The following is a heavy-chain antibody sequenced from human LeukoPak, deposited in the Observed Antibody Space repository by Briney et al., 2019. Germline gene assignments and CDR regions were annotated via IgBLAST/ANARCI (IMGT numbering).Heavy chain of an antibody. CDR1: GITVSSSN. CDR2: VYDIGST. D-gene: IGHD4-23*01. Sequence: PGGSLRLSCAASGITVSSSNMNWVRQAPGKGLEWVSVVYDIGSTYYADSVKGRFTISRDISKNTVYLQLNSLRGDDTAVYYCAREGGRWDGYGGNQGSFDIWSQGTMVTVSS. V-gene: IGHV3-66*01. J-gene: IGHJ3*02. CDR3: AREGGRWDGYGGNQGSFDI.